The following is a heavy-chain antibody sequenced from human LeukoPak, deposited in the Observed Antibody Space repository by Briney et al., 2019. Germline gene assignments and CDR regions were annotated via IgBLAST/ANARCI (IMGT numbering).Heavy chain of an antibody. CDR1: GGSISSYY. V-gene: IGHV4-59*01. D-gene: IGHD2-2*01. CDR3: ARAVFHCSSTSCYVGAFDI. CDR2: IYYSGST. Sequence: SETLSLTCTVSGGSISSYYWSWIRQPPGKGLEWIGYIYYSGSTNYNPSLKSRVTISVDTSKNKFSLKLSSVTAADTAVYYCARAVFHCSSTSCYVGAFDIWGQGTMVTVSS. J-gene: IGHJ3*02.